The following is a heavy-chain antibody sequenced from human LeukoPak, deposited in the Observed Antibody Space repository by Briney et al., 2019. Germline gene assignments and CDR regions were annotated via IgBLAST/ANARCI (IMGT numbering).Heavy chain of an antibody. J-gene: IGHJ4*02. CDR1: GFTFSSYA. CDR3: ARAEAEYSSSRLAEPIDY. Sequence: GGSLRLSCAASGFTFSSYAMSWARQAPGKGLEWVSGISSSGSGGNTYYADFVKGRFTISRDNSKNTLYLQMNSLRAEDTAVYYCARAEAEYSSSRLAEPIDYWGQGTLVTVSS. V-gene: IGHV3-23*01. D-gene: IGHD6-6*01. CDR2: ISSSGSGGNT.